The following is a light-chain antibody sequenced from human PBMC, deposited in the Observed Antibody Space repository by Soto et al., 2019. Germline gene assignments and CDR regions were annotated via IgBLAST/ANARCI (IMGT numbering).Light chain of an antibody. J-gene: IGKJ5*01. CDR3: QQYVSSPIT. V-gene: IGKV3-20*01. Sequence: EIVLTQSPGTLSLSPGERATLSCRASQSFSSSYLAWYQQKPGRAPRLLIYGTSFRATGIPDRFSGSESGTDFTLTISSLEPEDFAVYYCQQYVSSPITFGQGTRLEIK. CDR2: GTS. CDR1: QSFSSSY.